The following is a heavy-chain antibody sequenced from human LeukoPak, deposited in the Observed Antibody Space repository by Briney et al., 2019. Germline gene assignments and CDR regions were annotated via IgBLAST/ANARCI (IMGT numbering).Heavy chain of an antibody. J-gene: IGHJ3*02. CDR3: ARGVVVITTEAAFDI. CDR1: GYTFTNYY. Sequence: ASVKVSCKASGYTFTNYYMHWVRQAPGQGLEWMGIINPSGGSTNYAQKFQGRVTMTRDMSTSTVYMELSSLRSEDTAVYYCARGVVVITTEAAFDIWGQGTMVTVSS. V-gene: IGHV1-46*01. CDR2: INPSGGST. D-gene: IGHD3-22*01.